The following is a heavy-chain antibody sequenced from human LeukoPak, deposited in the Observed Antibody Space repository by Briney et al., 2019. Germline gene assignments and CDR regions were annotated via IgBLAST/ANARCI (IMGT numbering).Heavy chain of an antibody. D-gene: IGHD2-8*01. CDR1: GYTFTSYY. CDR2: INPSGGST. CDR3: ARGLGYCTNGVCYRMWFDYYYYMDV. J-gene: IGHJ6*03. Sequence: ASVKVSCKASGYTFTSYYMHWVRQAPGQGLEWMGIINPSGGSTSYAQKFRGRVTMTRDMSTSTLYMELSSLRSEDTAVYYCARGLGYCTNGVCYRMWFDYYYYMDVWGKGTTVTVSS. V-gene: IGHV1-46*01.